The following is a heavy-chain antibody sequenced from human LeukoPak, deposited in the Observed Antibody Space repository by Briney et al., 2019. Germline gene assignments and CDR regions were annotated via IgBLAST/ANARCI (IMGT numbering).Heavy chain of an antibody. J-gene: IGHJ4*02. Sequence: SETLSLTCTVSGGSIRNFYWSWIRQPPGKGLEWIGYIHYTGRTNYNPSLKSRVTVSVDTSQNQFSLKLNSMTAADTAVYCCRRGGSGSNSDYWAREPWSPSPQ. D-gene: IGHD5-24*01. V-gene: IGHV4-59*01. CDR2: IHYTGRT. CDR3: RRGGSGSNSDY. CDR1: GGSIRNFY.